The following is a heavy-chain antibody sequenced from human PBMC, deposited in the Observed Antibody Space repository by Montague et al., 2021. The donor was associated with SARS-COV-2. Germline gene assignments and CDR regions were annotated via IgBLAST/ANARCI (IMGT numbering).Heavy chain of an antibody. CDR2: IFYNGST. J-gene: IGHJ5*01. V-gene: IGHV4-59*01. Sequence: SETLSLTCTVSFGSISTYYWSWIRQPPGKGLEWIGFIFYNGSTKYNPSLKRGVSISQDTSKNQFSLKLSSVTAADTAVYYCARQDAWAYCGDECYRGWFDSWGQGTLVTVSS. CDR3: ARQDAWAYCGDECYRGWFDS. CDR1: FGSISTYY. D-gene: IGHD2-21*01.